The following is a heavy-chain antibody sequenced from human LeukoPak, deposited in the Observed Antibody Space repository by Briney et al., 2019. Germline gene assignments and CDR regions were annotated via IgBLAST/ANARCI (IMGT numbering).Heavy chain of an antibody. V-gene: IGHV4-34*01. CDR2: INHSGST. J-gene: IGHJ6*03. CDR3: ARDFSSSSTVYYYYYMDV. CDR1: GGSFSGHY. Sequence: PSETLSLTCAVYGGSFSGHYWTWIRQPPGKGLEWIGEINHSGSTNYNPSLKSRVTISVDTSKNQFSLKVSSVTAADTAVYYCARDFSSSSTVYYYYYMDVWGKGTTVTVSS. D-gene: IGHD6-13*01.